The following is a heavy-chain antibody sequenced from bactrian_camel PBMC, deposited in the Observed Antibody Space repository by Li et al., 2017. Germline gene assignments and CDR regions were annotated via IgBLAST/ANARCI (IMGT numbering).Heavy chain of an antibody. D-gene: IGHD2*01. V-gene: IGHV3S63*01. CDR2: IYSADGTT. CDR1: RYTRTNYC. Sequence: HVQLVESGGGSVQAGGSLRLSCAGSRYTRTNYCMGWFRQTQGKEREGIASIYSADGTTHYADSVKGRFTISQDKAKNTVYLQMNSLKPEDTAMYYCAADQTVVSGVCPFVYRNWGRGTQVTVS. J-gene: IGHJ4*01. CDR3: AADQTVVSGVCPFVYRN.